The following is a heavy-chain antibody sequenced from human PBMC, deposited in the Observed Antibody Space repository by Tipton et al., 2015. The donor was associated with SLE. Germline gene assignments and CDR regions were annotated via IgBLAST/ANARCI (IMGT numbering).Heavy chain of an antibody. CDR2: IRSKAYGASR. CDR3: TRGPWVHRDAFDV. D-gene: IGHD7-27*01. J-gene: IGHJ3*01. V-gene: IGHV3-49*03. CDR1: GFTLGDFA. Sequence: SLRLSCTASGFTLGDFAMIWFRQAPGKGLEWLGFIRSKAYGASREYAASVNGRFIISRDDSKNIAYLQMKSLKIEDTAVYYCTRGPWVHRDAFDVWGQGTMVTVSS.